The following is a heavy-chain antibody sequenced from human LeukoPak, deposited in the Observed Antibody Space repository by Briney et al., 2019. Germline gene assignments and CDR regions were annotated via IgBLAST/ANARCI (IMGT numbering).Heavy chain of an antibody. Sequence: GGSLRLSCAASGFTFSTSWMHWVRQAPGKGLVWVSQINSGGGRTRYADSVKGRLTISRDNAKNTVYLQMTSLRTDDTAMYYCARGRNGFFDYWGHGTLVTVSS. CDR3: ARGRNGFFDY. CDR2: INSGGGRT. D-gene: IGHD5-24*01. V-gene: IGHV3-74*01. CDR1: GFTFSTSW. J-gene: IGHJ4*01.